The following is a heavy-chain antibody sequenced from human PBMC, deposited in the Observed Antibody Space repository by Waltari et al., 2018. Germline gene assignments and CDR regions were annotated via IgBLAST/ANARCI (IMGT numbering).Heavy chain of an antibody. CDR1: GFTLRSYS. CDR3: ARTYYYDSSGYSY. D-gene: IGHD3-22*01. V-gene: IGHV3-21*01. Sequence: EVQLVESGGGLVTPGGSLRLSCAATGFTLRSYSMNWVRRAPGKGLEWVSSIISSSSYIYYADSVKGRFTISRDNANNSLYLQMNSLRAEDTAVYYCARTYYYDSSGYSYWGQGTLVTVSS. J-gene: IGHJ4*02. CDR2: IISSSSYI.